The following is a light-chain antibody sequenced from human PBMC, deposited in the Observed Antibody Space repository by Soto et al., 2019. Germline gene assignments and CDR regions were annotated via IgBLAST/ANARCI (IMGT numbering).Light chain of an antibody. V-gene: IGKV2-28*01. CDR2: LAS. J-gene: IGKJ1*01. Sequence: DIVLTQSPLSLPVTPGESASISCRSSQSLLHTDGYNYVDWYLQKPGQSPQILIFLASNRAPGVSDRFSGSGSGTDFTLKISRVQTDDIGVYFCMQGLQTPWTFGQGTKVEIK. CDR1: QSLLHTDGYNY. CDR3: MQGLQTPWT.